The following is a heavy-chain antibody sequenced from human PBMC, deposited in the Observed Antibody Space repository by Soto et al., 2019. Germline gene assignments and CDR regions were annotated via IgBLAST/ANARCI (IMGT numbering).Heavy chain of an antibody. CDR3: ARTYYDILPGLYYYYYYMGV. D-gene: IGHD3-9*01. J-gene: IGHJ6*03. V-gene: IGHV1-18*01. Sequence: ASVKVSCKASGYTFTSYGISWVRQAPGQGHEWLGWISAYNGNTNYAQKLQGRVTMTTDTSTSTAYMELRSLRSDDTAVYYCARTYYDILPGLYYYYYYMGVWGKGTTVTVSS. CDR1: GYTFTSYG. CDR2: ISAYNGNT.